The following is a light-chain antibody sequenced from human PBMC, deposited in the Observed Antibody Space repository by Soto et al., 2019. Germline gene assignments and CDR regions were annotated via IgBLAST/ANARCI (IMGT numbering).Light chain of an antibody. CDR3: SSYTSRSTLDYV. Sequence: QSALTQPASVSGSPGQSITISCTGTSSDVGGYNYVSWYQQHPGKAPKLMIYEVSNRPSGVSNRFSGSKSGNTASLTISGLQAEDEADYYCSSYTSRSTLDYVFGSGPKVTVL. CDR1: SSDVGGYNY. CDR2: EVS. J-gene: IGLJ1*01. V-gene: IGLV2-14*01.